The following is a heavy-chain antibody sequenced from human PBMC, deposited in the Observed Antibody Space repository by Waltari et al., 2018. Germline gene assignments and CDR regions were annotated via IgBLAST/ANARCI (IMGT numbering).Heavy chain of an antibody. CDR1: GGSISSGSYY. V-gene: IGHV4-61*02. Sequence: QVQLQESGPGLVKPSQTLSLTCTVSGGSISSGSYYWSWIRQPAGKGLEWIGRIYTSGSTNYNPSLKSRVTISVDMSKNQFSLKLSSVTAADTAVYYCASRMSGSYGFDYWGQGTLVTVSS. D-gene: IGHD1-26*01. J-gene: IGHJ4*02. CDR2: IYTSGST. CDR3: ASRMSGSYGFDY.